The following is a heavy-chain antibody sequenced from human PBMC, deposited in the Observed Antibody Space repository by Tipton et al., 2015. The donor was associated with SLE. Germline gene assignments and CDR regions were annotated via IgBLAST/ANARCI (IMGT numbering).Heavy chain of an antibody. CDR1: GGSISSYY. CDR3: ARGEAGDPNFDY. V-gene: IGHV3-7*01. Sequence: LSLTCTVSGGSISSYYWSWIRQPPGKGLEWMANIKQDGSEKYYVDSVKGRFTISRDNAKNSLYLQMNSLRAEDTAVYYCARGEAGDPNFDYWGQGTLVTVSS. D-gene: IGHD7-27*01. J-gene: IGHJ4*02. CDR2: IKQDGSEK.